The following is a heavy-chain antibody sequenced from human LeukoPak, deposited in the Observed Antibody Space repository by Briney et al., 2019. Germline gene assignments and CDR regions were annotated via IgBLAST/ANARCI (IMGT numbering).Heavy chain of an antibody. Sequence: PGGSLRPSCAASGFTFDYYAMHWVRQAPGKGLEWVSLISGDGGTTYYADSVKGRFTISRDSSKTSLYLQMNSLRSEDTALYYCAKGDGSGWYYFDYWGQGTLVTVSS. CDR1: GFTFDYYA. J-gene: IGHJ4*02. D-gene: IGHD6-19*01. CDR3: AKGDGSGWYYFDY. CDR2: ISGDGGTT. V-gene: IGHV3-43*02.